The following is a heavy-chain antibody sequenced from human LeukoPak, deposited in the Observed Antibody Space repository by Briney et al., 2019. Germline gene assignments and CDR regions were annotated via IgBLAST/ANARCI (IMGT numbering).Heavy chain of an antibody. Sequence: GGSLRLSCAASGFTFSSYAMHWVRQAPGKGLEWVSVISYDGSNKYYADSVKGRFTISRDNSKNTLYLQMNSLRAEDTAVYYCASPSGYCSGGSCSAHYYYYYGMDVWGQGTTVTVSS. V-gene: IGHV3-30*04. CDR2: ISYDGSNK. D-gene: IGHD2-15*01. J-gene: IGHJ6*02. CDR3: ASPSGYCSGGSCSAHYYYYYGMDV. CDR1: GFTFSSYA.